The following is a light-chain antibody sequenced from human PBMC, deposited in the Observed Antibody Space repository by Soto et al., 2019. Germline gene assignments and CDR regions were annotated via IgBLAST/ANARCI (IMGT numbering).Light chain of an antibody. Sequence: QSALTQPRSVSGSLGQSVSISCTGTSSDVGRYSYVSWYQQHPGKAPKLMIYDVSERPSGVPDRFSGSKSGNTASLTISGLQAEDEADYYCCSYAGTYTGVFGTGTKVTVL. CDR3: CSYAGTYTGV. CDR2: DVS. V-gene: IGLV2-11*01. J-gene: IGLJ1*01. CDR1: SSDVGRYSY.